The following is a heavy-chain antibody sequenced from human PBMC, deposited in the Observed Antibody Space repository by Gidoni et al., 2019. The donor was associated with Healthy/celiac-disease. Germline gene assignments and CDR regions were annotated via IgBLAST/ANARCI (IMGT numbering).Heavy chain of an antibody. Sequence: VQLVQSGAEVKKPGASVKAACKASGSTFTSYAMHWVRQAPGQRLEWMGWINAGKGNTKYSQKFQGRVTITRDTSASTAYMELSSLRSEDTAVYYCARGGSSGWYYFDYWGQGTLVTVSS. CDR3: ARGGSSGWYYFDY. CDR1: GSTFTSYA. CDR2: INAGKGNT. J-gene: IGHJ4*02. D-gene: IGHD6-19*01. V-gene: IGHV1-3*01.